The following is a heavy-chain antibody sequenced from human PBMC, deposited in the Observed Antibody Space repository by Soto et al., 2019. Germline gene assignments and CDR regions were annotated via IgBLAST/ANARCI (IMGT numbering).Heavy chain of an antibody. CDR2: IYYSWGP. CDR1: GGSINSYY. D-gene: IGHD6-19*01. V-gene: IGHV4-59*01. CDR3: ARGSVAQYWYFDL. Sequence: QVQLQESGPGLVKPSETLSLTCTVSGGSINSYYWSWIRQPPGKALEWIGYIYYSWGPNYNPSLGGRCPIAQDRSKNQLSLRLAAVTAADPAVYYCARGSVAQYWYFDLWGRGTLVTVSS. J-gene: IGHJ2*01.